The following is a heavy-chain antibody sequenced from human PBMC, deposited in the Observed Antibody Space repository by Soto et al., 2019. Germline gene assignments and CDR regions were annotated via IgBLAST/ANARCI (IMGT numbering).Heavy chain of an antibody. J-gene: IGHJ5*02. CDR3: ARTRAVDTSQNWFDP. CDR1: GYTFTSYF. V-gene: IGHV1-18*03. Sequence: QVQLVQSGAEVKKPGASVKVSCKASGYTFTSYFITWVRQAPGQGLEWMGWISASNGDTNHAQNLQGRATMTTDTSTSTAYMELRNLRSDDMAVYYCARTRAVDTSQNWFDPWGQGTLVTVSS. D-gene: IGHD5-18*01. CDR2: ISASNGDT.